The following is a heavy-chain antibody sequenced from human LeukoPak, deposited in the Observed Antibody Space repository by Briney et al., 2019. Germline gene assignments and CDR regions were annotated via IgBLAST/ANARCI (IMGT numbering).Heavy chain of an antibody. CDR3: ATDSGGSINFGDDENHPYYYYYGMDV. CDR2: ISSSSSYI. D-gene: IGHD3-10*01. Sequence: GGSLRLSCAASGFTFSSYSMNWVRQAPGKGLEWVSSISSSSSYIYYADSVKGRFTISRDNAKNSLYLQMNSLRAEDTAVYYCATDSGGSINFGDDENHPYYYYYGMDVWGQGTTVTVSS. V-gene: IGHV3-21*01. J-gene: IGHJ6*02. CDR1: GFTFSSYS.